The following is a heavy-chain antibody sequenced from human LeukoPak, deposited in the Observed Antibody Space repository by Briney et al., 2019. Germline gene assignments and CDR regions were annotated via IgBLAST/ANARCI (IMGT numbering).Heavy chain of an antibody. V-gene: IGHV3-13*01. CDR3: ARVQKGWFGELFDS. CDR1: GFTFSNYD. J-gene: IGHJ4*02. CDR2: VSNSGDT. Sequence: GGSLRLSCAASGFTFSNYDMPWVRQATGKGLEWVSGVSNSGDTYYPGSVKGRFTISRENAKNSLYLQMNSLRAGDTAVYYCARVQKGWFGELFDSWGQGTLVTVSS. D-gene: IGHD3-10*01.